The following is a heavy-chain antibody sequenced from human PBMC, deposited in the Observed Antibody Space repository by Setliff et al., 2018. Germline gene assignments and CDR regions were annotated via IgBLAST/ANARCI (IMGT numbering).Heavy chain of an antibody. Sequence: PSETLSLTCSVSGASISSDGYYWSWIRQYPGKGLEWIGYIHYSGSTYYNPSLKSRVTISLDTSENQFSLELTSVTASDTAVDYCARSRTIAVKGGVFAVWGRGTLVTVSS. CDR1: GASISSDGYY. CDR3: ARSRTIAVKGGVFAV. CDR2: IHYSGST. D-gene: IGHD6-19*01. V-gene: IGHV4-31*03. J-gene: IGHJ2*01.